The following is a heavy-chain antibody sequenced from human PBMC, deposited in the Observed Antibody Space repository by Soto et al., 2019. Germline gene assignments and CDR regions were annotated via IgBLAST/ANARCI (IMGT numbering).Heavy chain of an antibody. D-gene: IGHD1-7*01. CDR1: GYSFTSYW. V-gene: IGHV5-10-1*01. CDR2: IDPSDSYT. J-gene: IGHJ6*02. Sequence: GESLKISCKGAGYSFTSYWNSWVRQMPGKGLERMGRIDPSDSYTNYSPSLQGHVPISANKSISTAYLQWSSMKAEDTPMYYCARRCTYNGNYRFSYYGCDVWGQGTTVTVSS. CDR3: ARRCTYNGNYRFSYYGCDV.